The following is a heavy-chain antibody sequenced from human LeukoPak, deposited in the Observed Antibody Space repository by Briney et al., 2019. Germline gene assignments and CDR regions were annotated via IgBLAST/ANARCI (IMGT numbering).Heavy chain of an antibody. CDR3: ARDPWLAKFDY. Sequence: GRSLRLSCAASGFTFSSYAMHWVRQAPGKGLEWVAVISYDGSNKYYADSVKGRSTISRDNSKNTLYLQMNSLRAEDTAVYYCARDPWLAKFDYWGQGTLVTVSS. V-gene: IGHV3-30-3*01. CDR1: GFTFSSYA. J-gene: IGHJ4*02. D-gene: IGHD6-19*01. CDR2: ISYDGSNK.